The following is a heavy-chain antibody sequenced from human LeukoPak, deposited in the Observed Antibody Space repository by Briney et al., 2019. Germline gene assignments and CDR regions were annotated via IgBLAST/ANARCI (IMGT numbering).Heavy chain of an antibody. Sequence: PGGSLRLSCAASGFTFSSYEVNWVRQAPGKGLEWVSYINRSGNIIYYADSVKGRFTISRDNAKNSLYLQMNSLRAEDTAVYYCARHEGYDYVWGSYRYAGFDYWGQGTLVTVSS. D-gene: IGHD3-16*02. J-gene: IGHJ4*02. CDR1: GFTFSSYE. CDR2: INRSGNII. V-gene: IGHV3-48*03. CDR3: ARHEGYDYVWGSYRYAGFDY.